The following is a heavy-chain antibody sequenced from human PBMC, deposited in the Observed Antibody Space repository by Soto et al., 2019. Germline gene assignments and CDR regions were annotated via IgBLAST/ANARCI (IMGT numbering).Heavy chain of an antibody. D-gene: IGHD3-22*01. V-gene: IGHV4-39*07. CDR2: INHSGST. CDR1: GGSISSSSYY. Sequence: SETLSLTCTVSGGSISSSSYYWSWIRQPPGKGLEWIGEINHSGSTNYNPSLKSRVTISVDTSKNQFSLKLSSVTAADTAVYYCARVAIYYDSSGYYYRGAYYFDYWGQGTLVTVSS. CDR3: ARVAIYYDSSGYYYRGAYYFDY. J-gene: IGHJ4*02.